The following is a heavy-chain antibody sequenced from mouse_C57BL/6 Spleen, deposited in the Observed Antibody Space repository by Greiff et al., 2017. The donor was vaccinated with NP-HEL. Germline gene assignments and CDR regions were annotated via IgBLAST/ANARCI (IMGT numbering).Heavy chain of an antibody. CDR2: IDPSDSYT. J-gene: IGHJ1*03. CDR3: ARGGYYGSSGYFDV. Sequence: QVQLQQPGAELVKPGASVKLSCKASGYTFTSYWMQWVKQRPGQGLEWIGEIDPSDSYTNYNQKFKGKATLTVDTSSSTAYMQLSSLTSDDSAVYYCARGGYYGSSGYFDVWGTGTTVTVSS. CDR1: GYTFTSYW. D-gene: IGHD1-1*01. V-gene: IGHV1-50*01.